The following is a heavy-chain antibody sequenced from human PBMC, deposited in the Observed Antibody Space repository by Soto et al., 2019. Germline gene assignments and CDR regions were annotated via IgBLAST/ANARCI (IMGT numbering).Heavy chain of an antibody. CDR3: ATGDPPRNLLAY. J-gene: IGHJ4*02. Sequence: SETLSLTCTGSGASINIGGYYWSWILEHPGTGLEWIGNIYYTGSTYYNPSLTSRVTMSLDTSTSQYSLCLSSVTAEDTAVYYCATGDPPRNLLAYWDQGTLVTL. CDR1: GASINIGGYY. CDR2: IYYTGST. V-gene: IGHV4-31*03.